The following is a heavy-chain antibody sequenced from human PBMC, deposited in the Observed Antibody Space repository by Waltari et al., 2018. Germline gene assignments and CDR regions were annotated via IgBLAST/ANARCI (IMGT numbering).Heavy chain of an antibody. CDR3: ARRAGMVYAKSFDY. J-gene: IGHJ4*02. Sequence: QVQLQKWDAGLLTPSETLSLTCALYGGSFSGYYWSWIRQPPGKGLEWIGEINHSGSTNYNPSLKSRVTISVDTSKNQFSLKLSSVTAADTAVYYCARRAGMVYAKSFDYWGQGTLVTVSS. D-gene: IGHD2-8*01. V-gene: IGHV4-34*01. CDR1: GGSFSGYY. CDR2: INHSGST.